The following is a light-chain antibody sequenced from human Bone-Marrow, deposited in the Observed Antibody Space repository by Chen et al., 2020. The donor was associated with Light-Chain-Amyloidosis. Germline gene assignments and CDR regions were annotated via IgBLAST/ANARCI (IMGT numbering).Light chain of an antibody. CDR1: SSDVGRYNL. J-gene: IGLJ1*01. Sequence: QSALTQPASVSGSPGQSITISCTGTSSDVGRYNLVSWYQQHPGKAPKLLSYEVSKRPSGVSNRFSCYKSGTTASLTISGLQAEDEADYYCCSNAGSSTYVFGTGTKVTVL. V-gene: IGLV2-23*02. CDR3: CSNAGSSTYV. CDR2: EVS.